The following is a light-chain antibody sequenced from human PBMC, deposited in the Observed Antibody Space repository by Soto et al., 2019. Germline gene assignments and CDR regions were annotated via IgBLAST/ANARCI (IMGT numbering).Light chain of an antibody. CDR2: DVS. V-gene: IGLV2-14*01. J-gene: IGLJ1*01. CDR1: SSDVGGYNY. CDR3: SSYTSSSTLL. Sequence: QSVLTQPASVYGSPGQSIPISCTETSSDVGGYNYVSWYQQHPGKAPKLMIYDVSNRPSGVSNRFSGSKSGNTASLTISGLQAEDEADYYCSSYTSSSTLLFGTGTKVTVL.